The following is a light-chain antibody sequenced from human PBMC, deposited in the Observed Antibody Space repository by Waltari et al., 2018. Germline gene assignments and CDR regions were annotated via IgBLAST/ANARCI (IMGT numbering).Light chain of an antibody. V-gene: IGKV3-20*01. CDR1: QSLSRY. CDR3: QKYGTLPAT. CDR2: DAS. J-gene: IGKJ1*01. Sequence: EIMLTQSPGTLSLSPGERDTLSCRASQSLSRYLAWYQHKPGQAPRPLIYDASSRATGIPDRFSGSGSGTDFSLTISRLEPEDFAVYYCQKYGTLPATFGQGTKVEIK.